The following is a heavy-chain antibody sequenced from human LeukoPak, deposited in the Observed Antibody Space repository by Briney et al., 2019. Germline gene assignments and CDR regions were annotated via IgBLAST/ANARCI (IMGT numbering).Heavy chain of an antibody. CDR2: ISSTSSDI. CDR3: ARRGADATGHQGDFDY. Sequence: PGGSLRLSCAASGFTFNIYTINWVRQAPGKGLEWVSSISSTSSDIHYADSVKGRFTIFRDNAKNSLYLQMSSLRAEDTAVYYCARRGADATGHQGDFDYWGQGTLVSVSS. V-gene: IGHV3-21*01. CDR1: GFTFNIYT. J-gene: IGHJ4*02. D-gene: IGHD2-8*02.